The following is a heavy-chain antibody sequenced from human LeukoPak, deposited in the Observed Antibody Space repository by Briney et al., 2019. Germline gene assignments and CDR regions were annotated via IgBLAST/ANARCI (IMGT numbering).Heavy chain of an antibody. V-gene: IGHV3-66*02. J-gene: IGHJ4*02. CDR3: ARDSHKLHSSAYFYFFDY. CDR2: IYGGGDT. Sequence: GGSLRLSCAASGFTVSSDYMGWVRQAPGKGLEYVSIIYGGGDTFYADSVKGRFTISRDNSKNTSYLQMNSLRAEDTAVYYCARDSHKLHSSAYFYFFDYWGQGTLVSVSS. D-gene: IGHD3-22*01. CDR1: GFTVSSDY.